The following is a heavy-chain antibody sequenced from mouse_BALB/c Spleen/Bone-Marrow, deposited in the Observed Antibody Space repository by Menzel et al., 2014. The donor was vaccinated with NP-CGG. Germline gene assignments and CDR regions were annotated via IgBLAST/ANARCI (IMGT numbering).Heavy chain of an antibody. CDR2: IDPYSGGT. D-gene: IGHD2-12*01. V-gene: IGHV1S135*01. CDR1: GYAFTRYN. J-gene: IGHJ4*01. CDR3: ARELSRAMDY. Sequence: VQLTESGPELVKPGASVQVSCKASGYAFTRYNMYWVKQSHGKSLEWIGYIDPYSGGTNYNQKFKGKATLTVDKSSSTAYMHLNSLTSEDSAVYYCARELSRAMDYWGQGTSVTGSS.